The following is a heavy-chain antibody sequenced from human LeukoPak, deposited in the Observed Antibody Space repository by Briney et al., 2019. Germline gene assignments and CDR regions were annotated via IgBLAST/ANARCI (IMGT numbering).Heavy chain of an antibody. CDR1: GFTFSSYW. J-gene: IGHJ4*02. CDR2: IKSDGTDT. D-gene: IGHD2-21*01. V-gene: IGHV3-74*01. Sequence: GGSLRLSCAASGFTFSSYWMDWVRQAPGKGLMWVSRIKSDGTDTGYADSVKGRFTISRDNAKNTLYLQINSLRVEDTGVYYCARDIAGRAYWGQRTLVTVSS. CDR3: ARDIAGRAY.